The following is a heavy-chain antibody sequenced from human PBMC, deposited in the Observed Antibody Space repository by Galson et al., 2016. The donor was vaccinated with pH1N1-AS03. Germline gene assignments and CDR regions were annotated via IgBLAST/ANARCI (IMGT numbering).Heavy chain of an antibody. V-gene: IGHV3-11*06. Sequence: SLRLSCAASGFNFRGYYMSWIRQAPGKGLEWVSYINAGNNYREYADSVKGRFTVSRDNAKSSLYLQMNSLRAEDTAVYYCARLQRDTILTDSFFDYWGQGTLVTASS. J-gene: IGHJ4*02. CDR3: ARLQRDTILTDSFFDY. CDR2: INAGNNYR. CDR1: GFNFRGYY. D-gene: IGHD5-18*01.